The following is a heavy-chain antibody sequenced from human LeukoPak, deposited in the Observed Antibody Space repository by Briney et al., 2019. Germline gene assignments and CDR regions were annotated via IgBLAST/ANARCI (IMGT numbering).Heavy chain of an antibody. CDR3: ARDKGNHPYNWFDP. CDR1: EFTFVRYA. CDR2: ISSSGNYT. J-gene: IGHJ5*02. V-gene: IGHV3-21*01. Sequence: GGSLRLSCAASEFTFVRYAMNWVRQAPGKGLEWVSSISSSGNYTHYADSVKGRFTISRDNAKNSLYLQMNSLRAEDTAVYYCARDKGNHPYNWFDPWGQGTLVTVSS. D-gene: IGHD1-14*01.